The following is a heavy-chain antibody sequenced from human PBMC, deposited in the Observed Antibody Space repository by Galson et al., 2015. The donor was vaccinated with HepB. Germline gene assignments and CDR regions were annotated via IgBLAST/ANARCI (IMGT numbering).Heavy chain of an antibody. Sequence: ETLSLTCTVSGVSISTSAAYWGWVRQPPGKGLEWIGTIYYSAITHYYNPSLEGRVAISLDMSKNQVSLNLNSVTAADTAVYYCAKLRGGAQLWVSWGQGSLVAVSS. CDR3: AKLRGGAQLWVS. D-gene: IGHD3-16*01. CDR2: IYYSAITH. J-gene: IGHJ5*02. CDR1: GVSISTSAAY. V-gene: IGHV4-39*01.